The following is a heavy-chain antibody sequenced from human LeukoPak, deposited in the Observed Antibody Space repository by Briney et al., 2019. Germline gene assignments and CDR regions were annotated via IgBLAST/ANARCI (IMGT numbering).Heavy chain of an antibody. Sequence: PGGSLRLSCAASGFTFSDYYMSWIRQAPGKGLEWVSYISSSGSTIYYADSVKGRFTISRDNAKNSLYLQMNSLRAEDTAVYYCARVQEMATRAFDYWGQGTLVTASS. CDR3: ARVQEMATRAFDY. CDR2: ISSSGSTI. CDR1: GFTFSDYY. J-gene: IGHJ4*02. V-gene: IGHV3-11*01. D-gene: IGHD5-24*01.